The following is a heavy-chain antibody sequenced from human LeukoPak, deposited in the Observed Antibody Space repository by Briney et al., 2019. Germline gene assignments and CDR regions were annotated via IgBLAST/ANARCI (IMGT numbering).Heavy chain of an antibody. CDR1: GGSISSSSYY. D-gene: IGHD3-10*01. CDR3: ARGHSGY. J-gene: IGHJ4*02. Sequence: SETLSLTCTVSGGSISSSSYYWGWIRQPPGKGLEWIGEINHSGSTNYNPSLKSRVTISVDPSKNQFSLKLSSVTAADTAVYYCARGHSGYWGQGTLVTVSS. V-gene: IGHV4-39*07. CDR2: INHSGST.